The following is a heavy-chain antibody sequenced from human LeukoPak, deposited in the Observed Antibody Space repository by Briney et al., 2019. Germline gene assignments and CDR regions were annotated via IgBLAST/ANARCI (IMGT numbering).Heavy chain of an antibody. Sequence: AGGSLRLSCAASGFTFSSYSMNWVRRAPGKGLEWVSSISSSSSYIYYADSVKGRFTISRDNAKNSLYLQMNSLRAEDTAVYYCARDFVIFGVVIIGAFDYWGQGTLVTVSS. J-gene: IGHJ4*02. V-gene: IGHV3-21*01. CDR1: GFTFSSYS. D-gene: IGHD3-3*01. CDR3: ARDFVIFGVVIIGAFDY. CDR2: ISSSSSYI.